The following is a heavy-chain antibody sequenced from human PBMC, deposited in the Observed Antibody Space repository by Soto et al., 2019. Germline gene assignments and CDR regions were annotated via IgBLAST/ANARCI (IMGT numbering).Heavy chain of an antibody. J-gene: IGHJ6*02. CDR3: VITESYYYGMDV. D-gene: IGHD4-4*01. Sequence: GGSLRLSCAASGFTFSSYAMSWVRQAPGKGLEWVSAISGSGGSTYYADSVKGRFTISRDNSKNTLYLQMNSLRAEDMAVYYCVITESYYYGMDVWGQGTTVTVSS. CDR1: GFTFSSYA. V-gene: IGHV3-23*01. CDR2: ISGSGGST.